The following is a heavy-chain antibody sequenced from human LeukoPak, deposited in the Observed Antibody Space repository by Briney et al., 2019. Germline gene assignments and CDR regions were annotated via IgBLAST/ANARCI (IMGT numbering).Heavy chain of an antibody. CDR2: INPNSGGT. CDR3: ARDARRDDYSLKFFDY. D-gene: IGHD5-24*01. V-gene: IGHV1-2*02. Sequence: ASVKVSCKASAYTFTTYYMHWVRRAPGQGLEWMGWINPNSGGTYYAQKFQGRVTMTRDTSINTVYMDLSGLRFDDTGVYYCARDARRDDYSLKFFDYWGQGTLVTVSS. CDR1: AYTFTTYY. J-gene: IGHJ4*02.